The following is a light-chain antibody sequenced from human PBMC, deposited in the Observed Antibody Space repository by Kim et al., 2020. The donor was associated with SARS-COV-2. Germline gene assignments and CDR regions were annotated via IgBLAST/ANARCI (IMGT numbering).Light chain of an antibody. Sequence: DIVMTQSPDSLTVSLGERATINCKSSQSVLYNSNNKNYLAWYQQKPGQPPKLLIYWASTRESGVPDRFSGSGSGTDFTLKINSLQAEDVAVYYCQQYYSIPPTFGQGTKVDIK. CDR1: QSVLYNSNNKNY. V-gene: IGKV4-1*01. CDR3: QQYYSIPPT. J-gene: IGKJ1*01. CDR2: WAS.